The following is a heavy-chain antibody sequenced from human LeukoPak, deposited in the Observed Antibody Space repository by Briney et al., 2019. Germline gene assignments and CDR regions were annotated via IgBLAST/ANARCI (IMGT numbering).Heavy chain of an antibody. CDR3: ARSTNLYHYVWGSYTRPTYYFDY. Sequence: SETLSLTXAVSGYSISSGYYWGWIRQPPGKGLERIGSIYHSGSTYYNPSLKSRVTISVDTSKNQFSLKLSSVTAADTAVYYCARSTNLYHYVWGSYTRPTYYFDYWGQGTLVIVSS. CDR1: GYSISSGYY. D-gene: IGHD3-16*01. J-gene: IGHJ4*02. CDR2: IYHSGST. V-gene: IGHV4-38-2*01.